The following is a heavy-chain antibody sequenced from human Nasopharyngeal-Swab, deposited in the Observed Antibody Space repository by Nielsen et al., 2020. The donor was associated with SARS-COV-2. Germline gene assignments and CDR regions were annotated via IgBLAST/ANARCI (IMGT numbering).Heavy chain of an antibody. V-gene: IGHV3-23*01. J-gene: IGHJ6*03. CDR3: AKRVAGKYYYMDV. Sequence: GGSLRLSCAASGFTFSSSSMTWLRHAPGRELEWVSSISVNGASTYYAGSVKGRFTISRDNSRNTLYLQLNSLRAEDTAIYYCAKRVAGKYYYMDVWGKGTTVTVSS. CDR2: ISVNGAST. D-gene: IGHD3-10*01. CDR1: GFTFSSSS.